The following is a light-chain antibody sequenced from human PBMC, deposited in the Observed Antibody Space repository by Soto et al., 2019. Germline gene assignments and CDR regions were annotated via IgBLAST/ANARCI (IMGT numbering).Light chain of an antibody. CDR1: QGISSY. J-gene: IGKJ5*01. V-gene: IGKV1-9*01. Sequence: DIQLTRSPSFLSASVGDRVTITCRASQGISSYLAWYQQKPGKDPKLLIYAASTLQSGVPSRFSGSGSRTEFTLTISSLQPEDFATYYCKHLDSYYTFGQGTRLEIK. CDR2: AAS. CDR3: KHLDSYYT.